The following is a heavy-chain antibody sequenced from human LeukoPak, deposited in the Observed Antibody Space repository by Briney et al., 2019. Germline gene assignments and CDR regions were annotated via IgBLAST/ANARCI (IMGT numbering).Heavy chain of an antibody. J-gene: IGHJ4*02. Sequence: ASVKVSCKASGYTFTSYGISWVRQAPGQGLEWMGWISAYNGNTNYAQKLQGRVTKTTDTSTSTAYMELRSLRSDDTAVYYCARDITIFGVVIPRGYWGQGTLVTVSS. CDR2: ISAYNGNT. CDR3: ARDITIFGVVIPRGY. CDR1: GYTFTSYG. D-gene: IGHD3-3*01. V-gene: IGHV1-18*01.